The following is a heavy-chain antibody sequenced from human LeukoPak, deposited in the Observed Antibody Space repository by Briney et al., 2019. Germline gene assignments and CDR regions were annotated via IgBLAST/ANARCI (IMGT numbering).Heavy chain of an antibody. D-gene: IGHD3-22*01. CDR1: GGSISHSNW. CDR2: VHPSGST. V-gene: IGHV4-4*02. J-gene: IGHJ4*02. Sequence: SETLSLTCAVSGGSISHSNWWTWVRQSPEKGLEWIGEVHPSGSTNYNPSLKSRVTISVDTSKNQFSLKLSSVTAADTAVYYCASTTYYYDSSGFDYWGQGTLVTVSS. CDR3: ASTTYYYDSSGFDY.